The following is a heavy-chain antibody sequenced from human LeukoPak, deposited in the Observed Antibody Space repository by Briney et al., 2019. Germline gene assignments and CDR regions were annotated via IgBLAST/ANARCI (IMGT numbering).Heavy chain of an antibody. D-gene: IGHD3-10*01. CDR2: IFSGGGT. V-gene: IGHV3-53*01. Sequence: GGSLRLSCAASGFTFSSYSMNWVRQAPGKGLEWVSVIFSGGGTNYADSVKGRFTISRDNNWNTVYLQMNSLRVEDTAVYFCVREFRDAFDIWGQGTRVTVSS. J-gene: IGHJ3*02. CDR1: GFTFSSYS. CDR3: VREFRDAFDI.